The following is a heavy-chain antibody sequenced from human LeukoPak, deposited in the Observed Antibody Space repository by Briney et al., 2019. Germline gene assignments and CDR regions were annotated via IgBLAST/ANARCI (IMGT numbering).Heavy chain of an antibody. J-gene: IGHJ5*02. CDR1: GISISSYS. D-gene: IGHD2-15*01. CDR3: ARQWVEWDCICGSSLGCAVNWFDP. CDR2: INDRSGP. Sequence: LESLNLTCTATGISISSYSWSWIRQPPGKGLDWFASINDRSGPTYNPSLKSRVTISVDTSKRQFSLKLSSVTAADTAVYYCARQWVEWDCICGSSLGCAVNWFDPWGQGTLVTVFS. V-gene: IGHV4-59*08.